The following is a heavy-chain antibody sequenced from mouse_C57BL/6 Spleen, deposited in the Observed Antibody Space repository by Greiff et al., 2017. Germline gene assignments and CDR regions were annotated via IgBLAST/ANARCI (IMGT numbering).Heavy chain of an antibody. J-gene: IGHJ4*01. D-gene: IGHD2-3*01. Sequence: EVQGVESGPGMVKPSQSLSLTCTVTGYSITSGYDWHWIRHFPGNKLEWMGYISYSGSTNYNPSLKSRISITHDTSKNHFFLKLNSVTTEDTATYYCARDDGYHYYAMDYWGQGTSVTVSS. CDR1: GYSITSGYD. CDR2: ISYSGST. CDR3: ARDDGYHYYAMDY. V-gene: IGHV3-1*01.